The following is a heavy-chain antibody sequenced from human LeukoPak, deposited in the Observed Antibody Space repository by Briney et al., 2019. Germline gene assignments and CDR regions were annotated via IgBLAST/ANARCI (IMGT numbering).Heavy chain of an antibody. J-gene: IGHJ4*02. CDR1: GGSISSGGYY. CDR3: ARTYCSSTSCSYGEDY. D-gene: IGHD2-2*01. V-gene: IGHV4-31*03. Sequence: SETLSLTCTVSGGSISSGGYYWSWIRQHPGKGLEWIGCIYYSGSTYYNPSLKSRVTISVDTSKNQFSLKLSSVTAADTAVYYCARTYCSSTSCSYGEDYWGQGTLVTVSS. CDR2: IYYSGST.